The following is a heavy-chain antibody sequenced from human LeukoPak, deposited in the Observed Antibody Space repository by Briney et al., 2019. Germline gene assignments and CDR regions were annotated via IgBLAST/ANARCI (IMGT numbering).Heavy chain of an antibody. CDR1: GFTFSLYS. CDR3: ARGPYYNTLTGFRGRILGFDY. CDR2: ISSSSSYI. D-gene: IGHD3-9*01. V-gene: IGHV3-21*01. Sequence: GGSLRLSCAASGFTFSLYSMNWVRQAPGKGLEWVSSISSSSSYIYYADSVKGRFTISRHNAKNSLYLQMNSLRAEDTAVYYCARGPYYNTLTGFRGRILGFDYWGQGTLVTVSS. J-gene: IGHJ4*02.